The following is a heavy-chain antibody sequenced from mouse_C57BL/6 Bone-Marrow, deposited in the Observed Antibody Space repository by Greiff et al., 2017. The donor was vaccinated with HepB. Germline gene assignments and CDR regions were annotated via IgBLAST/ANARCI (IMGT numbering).Heavy chain of an antibody. CDR2: IDPEDGET. CDR1: GFNIKDYY. D-gene: IGHD2-1*01. CDR3: ALFYYGNLGDFDY. V-gene: IGHV14-2*01. J-gene: IGHJ2*01. Sequence: EVKLMESGAELVKPGASVKLSCTASGFNIKDYYMHWVKQRTEQGLEWIGRIDPEDGETKYAPKFQGKATITAYTSSNTAYLQISSLTSEDTAVYYCALFYYGNLGDFDYWGQGTTLTVSS.